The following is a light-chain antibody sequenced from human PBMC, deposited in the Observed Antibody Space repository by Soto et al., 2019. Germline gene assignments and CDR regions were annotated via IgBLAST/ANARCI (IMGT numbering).Light chain of an antibody. V-gene: IGKV3-20*01. Sequence: ELVLTQSPGTLSLSPGERATLSCRASQSVSSSYLAWYQQKPGQAPRLLIYGASNRATDIPDRFSGSGSGTDFTLTISRLEPEDFAVYYCQQYGSSLYTFGQGTKLEIK. J-gene: IGKJ2*01. CDR2: GAS. CDR1: QSVSSSY. CDR3: QQYGSSLYT.